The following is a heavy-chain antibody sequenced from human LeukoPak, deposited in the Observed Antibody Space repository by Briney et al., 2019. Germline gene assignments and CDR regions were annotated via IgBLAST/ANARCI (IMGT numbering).Heavy chain of an antibody. Sequence: ASVKVSCKASGYTFTGYYMHWVRQAPGQGLEWMGWINPNSGGTNYAQKFQGRVTMTRDTSISTAYMELSRLRSDDTAVYYCARDSSDFGAYYFDYWGQGTLVTVSS. V-gene: IGHV1-2*02. CDR2: INPNSGGT. J-gene: IGHJ4*02. CDR1: GYTFTGYY. D-gene: IGHD2-21*01. CDR3: ARDSSDFGAYYFDY.